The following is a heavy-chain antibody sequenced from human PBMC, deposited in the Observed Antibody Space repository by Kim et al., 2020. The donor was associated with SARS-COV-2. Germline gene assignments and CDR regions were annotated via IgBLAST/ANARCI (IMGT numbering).Heavy chain of an antibody. CDR2: ISSSSSTI. V-gene: IGHV3-48*02. CDR1: GFTFSSYS. J-gene: IGHJ5*02. D-gene: IGHD2-21*02. Sequence: GGSLRLSCAAYGFTFSSYSMNWVRQDPGKGLEWDSYISSSSSTIYYADSVKGRFTISRDNAKNSLYLQMNSLRDEDTAVYYCARDPLGGCGGDCYSDWFDPWGQGTLVTVSS. CDR3: ARDPLGGCGGDCYSDWFDP.